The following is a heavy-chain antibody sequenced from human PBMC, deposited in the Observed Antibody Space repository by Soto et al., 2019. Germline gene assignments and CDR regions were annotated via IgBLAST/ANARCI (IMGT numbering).Heavy chain of an antibody. Sequence: EVQLVESGGSLVKPGGSLRLSCAASGFTFISYSMNWVRQAPWKGLEWVSSISSSSSYIYYADSVKGRFTISRDNAKNSLYLQMNSLRADDTAVYYCARDLGYSSGWYALDAFDIWGQGTMVTVSS. CDR2: ISSSSSYI. D-gene: IGHD6-19*01. CDR3: ARDLGYSSGWYALDAFDI. V-gene: IGHV3-21*01. J-gene: IGHJ3*02. CDR1: GFTFISYS.